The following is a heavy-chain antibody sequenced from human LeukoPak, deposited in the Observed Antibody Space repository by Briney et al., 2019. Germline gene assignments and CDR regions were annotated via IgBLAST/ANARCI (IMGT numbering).Heavy chain of an antibody. J-gene: IGHJ4*02. Sequence: GSLRLSCAASGFTFSSYGMHWVRQAPGKGLEWVAVIWYDGSNKYYADSVKGRFTISRDNSRNTLYLQMNSLRAEDTAMYYCAKRKSSGTYLGFDYWGQGTLVTVSS. D-gene: IGHD1-26*01. CDR3: AKRKSSGTYLGFDY. CDR1: GFTFSSYG. V-gene: IGHV3-33*06. CDR2: IWYDGSNK.